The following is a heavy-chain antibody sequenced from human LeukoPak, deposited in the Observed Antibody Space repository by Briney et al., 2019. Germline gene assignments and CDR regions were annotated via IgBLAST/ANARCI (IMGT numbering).Heavy chain of an antibody. Sequence: AASVKVSCKASGYTFTSYGISWVRQAPGQGLEWMGWISAYNGNTNYAQKLQGRVTMTTDTSTSTAYMELRSLRSDDTAVYYCARGGRLLWFGELAGWAHFDYWGQGTLVTVSS. CDR3: ARGGRLLWFGELAGWAHFDY. D-gene: IGHD3-10*01. V-gene: IGHV1-18*01. CDR2: ISAYNGNT. CDR1: GYTFTSYG. J-gene: IGHJ4*02.